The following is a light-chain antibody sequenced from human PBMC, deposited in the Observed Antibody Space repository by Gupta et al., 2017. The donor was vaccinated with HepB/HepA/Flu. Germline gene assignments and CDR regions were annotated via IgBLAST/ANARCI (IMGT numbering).Light chain of an antibody. CDR1: SGLSGYA. J-gene: IGLJ2*01. V-gene: IGLV4-69*01. CDR2: LNSDGSH. CDR3: QTWGTDIQI. Sequence: LVLSPSPSVYASLRASVRLTCTLSSGLSGYAIVWHQQQPEQGPRYVMKLNSDGSHSMGDGIPDRFSGSRSGAESYLTISSHQDEGEDDYYCQTWGTDIQIFGGGTKLTVL.